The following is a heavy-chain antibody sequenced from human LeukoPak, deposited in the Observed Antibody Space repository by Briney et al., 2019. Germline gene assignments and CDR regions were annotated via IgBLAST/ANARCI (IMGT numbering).Heavy chain of an antibody. CDR1: GFTFNNYE. D-gene: IGHD3-16*02. V-gene: IGHV3-48*03. CDR2: ISSSGGIM. CDR3: ARVGLSLSMALDY. Sequence: GGSLRLSCAASGFTFNNYEMNWVRQAPGKGLGWVSHISSSGGIMFYADSVKGRFTISRDNAKNSLYLQMNSLRAEDTAVYYCARVGLSLSMALDYWGQGTLVTVSS. J-gene: IGHJ4*02.